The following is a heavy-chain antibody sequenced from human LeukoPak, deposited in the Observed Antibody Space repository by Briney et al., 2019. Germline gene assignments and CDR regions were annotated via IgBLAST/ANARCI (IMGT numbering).Heavy chain of an antibody. D-gene: IGHD3-16*01. CDR1: GGSISSYY. J-gene: IGHJ3*02. CDR3: GRSYHDDAWAAFDI. CDR2: IYYSGST. Sequence: PSETLPLTCTVSGGSISSYYWSWIRQPPGKGLEWIGYIYYSGSTNYSPSLKSRVTISVDTSKNQFSLRLSSVTAADTAVYYCGRSYHDDAWAAFDIWGQGTVVTISS. V-gene: IGHV4-59*08.